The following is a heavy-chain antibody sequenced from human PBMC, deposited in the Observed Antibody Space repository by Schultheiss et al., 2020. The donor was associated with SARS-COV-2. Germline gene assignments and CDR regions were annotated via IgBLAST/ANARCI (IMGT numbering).Heavy chain of an antibody. D-gene: IGHD3-22*01. CDR3: ARVGYYYDSSGYYPYYFDY. J-gene: IGHJ4*02. Sequence: SGPTLVKPTQTLTLTCTFSGFSLSTSGMCVSWIRQPPGKGLEWIGYIYYSGSTYYNPSLKSRVTISVDTSKNQFSLKLSSVTAADTAVYYCARVGYYYDSSGYYPYYFDYWGQGTLVTVSS. CDR2: IYYSGST. V-gene: IGHV4-31*03. CDR1: GFSLSTSGMC.